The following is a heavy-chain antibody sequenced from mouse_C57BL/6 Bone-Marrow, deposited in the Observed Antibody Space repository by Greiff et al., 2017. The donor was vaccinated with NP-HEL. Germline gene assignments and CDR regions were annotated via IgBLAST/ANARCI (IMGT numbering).Heavy chain of an antibody. J-gene: IGHJ3*01. CDR2: IYPGSGST. D-gene: IGHD3-2*02. CDR1: GFTFTSYW. CDR3: AREVRAEGFAY. Sequence: QVQLQQPGAELVQPGASVSMSCTASGFTFTSYWITWVKQRPGQGLEWIGVIYPGSGSTNYNEKFKSKATLTVDTSSSTGYMQLSSLTSEDSAVYDRAREVRAEGFAYWGKGTVVTVSA. V-gene: IGHV1-55*01.